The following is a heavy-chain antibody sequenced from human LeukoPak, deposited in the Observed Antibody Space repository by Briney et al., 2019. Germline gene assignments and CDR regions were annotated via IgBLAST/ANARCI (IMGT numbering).Heavy chain of an antibody. V-gene: IGHV1-2*02. J-gene: IGHJ4*02. CDR2: INPKSGGT. Sequence: ASVKVSCKTSGYTFTGYYMHWVRQAPGQGLEWMGWINPKSGGTNYAQKFQGRVTMTRDTSTSTAYMELSSLRSDDTAFYYCARDTITVTTPYFDYWGQGTLVTVPS. D-gene: IGHD4-17*01. CDR1: GYTFTGYY. CDR3: ARDTITVTTPYFDY.